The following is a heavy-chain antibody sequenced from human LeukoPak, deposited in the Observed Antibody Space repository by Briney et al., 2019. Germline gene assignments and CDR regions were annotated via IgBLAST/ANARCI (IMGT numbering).Heavy chain of an antibody. Sequence: GGSLRLSCAASGFTFDDYGMSWVRQAPGKGLKWVAGINWNGDNTGYTDSVKGRFTISRDNAKSSLYLEMKSLKAEDTALYYCAREPLTHCSGGSCYYHWGQGTLVTVSS. CDR3: AREPLTHCSGGSCYYH. J-gene: IGHJ4*02. D-gene: IGHD2-15*01. CDR1: GFTFDDYG. CDR2: INWNGDNT. V-gene: IGHV3-20*04.